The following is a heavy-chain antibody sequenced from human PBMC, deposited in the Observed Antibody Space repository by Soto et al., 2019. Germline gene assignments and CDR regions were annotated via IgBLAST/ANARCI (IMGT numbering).Heavy chain of an antibody. CDR2: ISSSGSTI. CDR1: GFTFSSYE. V-gene: IGHV3-48*03. D-gene: IGHD6-25*01. J-gene: IGHJ6*02. CDR3: ASSSRYYYYGMDV. Sequence: GSLRLSCAASGFTFSSYEMNWVRQAPGKGLEWVSYISSSGSTIYYADSVKGRFTISRDNAKNSLYLQMNSLRAEDTAVYYCASSSRYYYYGMDVWGQGTTVTVSS.